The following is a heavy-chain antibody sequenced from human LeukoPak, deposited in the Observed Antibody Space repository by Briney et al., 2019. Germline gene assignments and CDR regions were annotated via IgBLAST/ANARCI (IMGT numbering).Heavy chain of an antibody. D-gene: IGHD3-22*01. CDR2: ISYDGSNK. CDR1: GFTFSSYA. Sequence: GGSLRLSCAASGFTFSSYAMHWVRQAPGKGLEWVAVISYDGSNKYYADSVKGRFTISRDNSKNTLYLQMNSLRAEDTAVYYCARDRNLRWAMIVVVHDAFDIWGQGTMVTVSS. J-gene: IGHJ3*02. V-gene: IGHV3-30-3*01. CDR3: ARDRNLRWAMIVVVHDAFDI.